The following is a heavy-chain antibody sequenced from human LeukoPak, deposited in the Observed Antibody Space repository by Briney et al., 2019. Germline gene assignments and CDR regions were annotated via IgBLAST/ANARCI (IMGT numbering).Heavy chain of an antibody. V-gene: IGHV1-69*05. CDR3: ARVLGLFNWNSPLAH. CDR2: IIPIFGTA. J-gene: IGHJ4*02. CDR1: GGTLSNYV. Sequence: GASVQVSCKASGGTLSNYVISWVRQAPGQGLEWMGGIIPIFGTANYAQKLQGRVTFITDESTSIAYMELSSLRSEDTAVYYCARVLGLFNWNSPLAHWGQGTLVTVSS. D-gene: IGHD1-20*01.